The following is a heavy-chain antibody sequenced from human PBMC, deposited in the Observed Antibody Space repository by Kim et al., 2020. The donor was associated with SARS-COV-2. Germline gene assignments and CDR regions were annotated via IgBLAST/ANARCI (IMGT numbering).Heavy chain of an antibody. D-gene: IGHD4-17*01. CDR2: GNT. J-gene: IGHJ4*02. CDR3: ARTYGDLDY. V-gene: IGHV1-8*01. Sequence: GNTGLAQKFQGRVTMTRDISISTAYMELSSLGSEDTAVYYCARTYGDLDYWGQGTLVTVSS.